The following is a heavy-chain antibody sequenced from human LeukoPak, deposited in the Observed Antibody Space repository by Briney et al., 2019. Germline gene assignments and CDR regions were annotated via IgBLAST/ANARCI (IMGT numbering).Heavy chain of an antibody. CDR3: ARFRGSGSHTLYSFDY. CDR2: ISGGGGDT. J-gene: IGHJ4*02. V-gene: IGHV3-23*01. Sequence: SGGSLXLSXXXXXXXFXINAMSWVRQAPGKGLEWVSGISGGGGDTYYADSVKGRFTISRDNSKNTVYLQMSSLRAEDTAVYYCARFRGSGSHTLYSFDYWGQGSLVTVSS. D-gene: IGHD3-10*01. CDR1: XXXFXINA.